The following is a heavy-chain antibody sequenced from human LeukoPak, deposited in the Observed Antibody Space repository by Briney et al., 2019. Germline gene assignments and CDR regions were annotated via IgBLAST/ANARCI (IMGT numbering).Heavy chain of an antibody. D-gene: IGHD3-16*02. CDR2: VNPNSGGT. CDR3: ARRYRRWGSNYYYYYMDV. V-gene: IGHV1-2*02. Sequence: ASLKVSCKASGYTFTAYHIHWVRQAPGQGLEWVGCVNPNSGGTNWAQKFQGRVTMTRDTSISTAYMELSRLTSDDTDVYYCARRYRRWGSNYYYYYMDVWGEGTTVTVSS. CDR1: GYTFTAYH. J-gene: IGHJ6*03.